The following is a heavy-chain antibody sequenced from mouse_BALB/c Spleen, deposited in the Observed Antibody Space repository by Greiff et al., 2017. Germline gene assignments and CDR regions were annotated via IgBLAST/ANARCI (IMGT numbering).Heavy chain of an antibody. CDR3: ARRGSSPYYAMDY. J-gene: IGHJ4*01. CDR2: ISNGGGST. CDR1: GFTFSSYT. Sequence: DVQLQESGGGLVQPGGSLKLSCAASGFTFSSYTMSWVRQTPEKRLEWVAYISNGGGSTYYPDTVKGRFTISRDNAKNTLYLQMSSLKSEDTAMYYCARRGSSPYYAMDYWGQGTSVTVSS. V-gene: IGHV5-12-2*01. D-gene: IGHD1-1*01.